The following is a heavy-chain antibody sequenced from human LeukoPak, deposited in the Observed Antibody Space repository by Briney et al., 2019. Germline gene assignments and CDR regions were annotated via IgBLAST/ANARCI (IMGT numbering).Heavy chain of an antibody. V-gene: IGHV4-59*02. J-gene: IGHJ5*02. CDR2: IYYSGST. Sequence: SETLSLTCTVSGGSVSSYYWSWIRQPRGKGLEWIGYIYYSGSTNYNPSLKSRVTISVDTSKNQFSLKLSSVTAADTAVYHCARAKYGTTGWFDPWGQGTLVTVSS. CDR1: GGSVSSYY. CDR3: ARAKYGTTGWFDP. D-gene: IGHD1-7*01.